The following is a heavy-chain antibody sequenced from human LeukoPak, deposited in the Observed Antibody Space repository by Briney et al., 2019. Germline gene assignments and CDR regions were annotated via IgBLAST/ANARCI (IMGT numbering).Heavy chain of an antibody. Sequence: PSDTLSLTCAVYGGSFSGYYWSWIRQPPGKGLEWIGEINHSGSTNYNPSLKSQVTISVDTSKNQFSLKLGSVTAADTAVYYCARVSSSWSLFDYWGQGTLVTVSS. CDR3: ARVSSSWSLFDY. V-gene: IGHV4-34*01. D-gene: IGHD6-13*01. J-gene: IGHJ4*02. CDR1: GGSFSGYY. CDR2: INHSGST.